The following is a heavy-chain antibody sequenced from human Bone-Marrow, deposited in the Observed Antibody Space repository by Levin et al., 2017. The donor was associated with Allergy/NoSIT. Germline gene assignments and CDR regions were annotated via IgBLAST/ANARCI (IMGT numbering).Heavy chain of an antibody. J-gene: IGHJ6*03. Sequence: MSSETLSLTCTVSGGSTSSSSHYWGWIRQPPGKGLEWIGTMYYSGRTYYNPSLKSRVSLSVDTSKNQFSLKVSSVTAADTALYYCARHKSAPPDYYYMDVWGKGTTVTVSS. CDR1: GGSTSSSSHY. CDR2: MYYSGRT. CDR3: ARHKSAPPDYYYMDV. V-gene: IGHV4-39*01.